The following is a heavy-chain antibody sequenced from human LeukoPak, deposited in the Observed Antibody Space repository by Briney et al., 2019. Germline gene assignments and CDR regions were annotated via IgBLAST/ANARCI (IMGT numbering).Heavy chain of an antibody. CDR1: GGSISSYY. CDR3: ARGYSGYDT. J-gene: IGHJ5*02. Sequence: SETLSLTCTVSGGSISSYYWSWPRQPPGKGLEWIGYIYYSGSTNYNPSLKSRVTISVDTSKNQFSLKLSSVTAADTAVYYCARGYSGYDTWGQGTLVTVSS. D-gene: IGHD5-12*01. V-gene: IGHV4-59*01. CDR2: IYYSGST.